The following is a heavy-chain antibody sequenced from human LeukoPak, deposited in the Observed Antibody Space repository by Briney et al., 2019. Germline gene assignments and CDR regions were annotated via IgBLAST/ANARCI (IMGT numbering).Heavy chain of an antibody. J-gene: IGHJ5*02. CDR2: IIPIFGTA. D-gene: IGHD2-8*01. CDR1: GGTFSSYA. CDR3: ARSPGPYCTNGVCSTFDP. Sequence: ASVTVSCKASGGTFSSYAISWVRQAPGQGLEWMGGIIPIFGTANYAQKFQGRVTITADESTSTAYTELSSLRSEDTAVYYCARSPGPYCTNGVCSTFDPWGQGTLVTVSS. V-gene: IGHV1-69*13.